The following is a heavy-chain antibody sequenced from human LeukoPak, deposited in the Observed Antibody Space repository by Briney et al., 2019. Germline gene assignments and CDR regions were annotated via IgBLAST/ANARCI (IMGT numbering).Heavy chain of an antibody. CDR2: INHSGST. J-gene: IGHJ5*02. D-gene: IGHD2-2*02. V-gene: IGHV4-34*01. Sequence: SETLSLTCAVYGGSFSGYYWSWIRQPPGKGLEWIGEINHSGSTNYNPSLKSRVTISVDTSKNQFSLKLSSVTAADTAVYYCARDRRYCSSTSCYTDWFNPWGQGTLVTVSS. CDR1: GGSFSGYY. CDR3: ARDRRYCSSTSCYTDWFNP.